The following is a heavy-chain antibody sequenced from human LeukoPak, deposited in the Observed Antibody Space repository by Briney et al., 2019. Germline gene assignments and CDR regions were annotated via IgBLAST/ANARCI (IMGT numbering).Heavy chain of an antibody. V-gene: IGHV3-48*03. CDR3: ARDVSDSWPATFDL. Sequence: PGGSLRLSCAASGFTFNTYEMNWVRQAPGKGLEWVAFISSRATTIYYADSVKGRFTISRDNAKNSLYLQMNSLRAEDTAIYYCARDVSDSWPATFDLWGQGTLVTVSS. CDR1: GFTFNTYE. J-gene: IGHJ4*02. D-gene: IGHD6-13*01. CDR2: ISSRATTI.